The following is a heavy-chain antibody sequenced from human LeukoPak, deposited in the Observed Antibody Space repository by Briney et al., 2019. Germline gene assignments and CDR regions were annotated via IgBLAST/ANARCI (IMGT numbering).Heavy chain of an antibody. CDR3: VRVSSFLWNGGYFDY. V-gene: IGHV4-39*01. CDR1: GGSISSSSYY. CDR2: IYYSGST. D-gene: IGHD1-1*01. J-gene: IGHJ4*02. Sequence: SSETLSLTCTVSGGSISSSSYYWGWIRQPPGKGLEWIGSIYYSGSTYYNPSLKSRVTISVDTSKNQFSLKLSSVTAADTAVYYCVRVSSFLWNGGYFDYWGQGTLVTVSS.